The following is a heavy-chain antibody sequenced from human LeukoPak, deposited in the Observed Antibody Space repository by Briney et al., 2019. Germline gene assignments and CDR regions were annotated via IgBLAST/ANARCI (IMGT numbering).Heavy chain of an antibody. D-gene: IGHD3-16*01. J-gene: IGHJ5*02. CDR2: ISAYNGNT. Sequence: ASGKVSCKVSGYTFTSYAISWVRQAPGQVLEWMGWISAYNGNTNYAQKIEGRVTMTTDTSTSTAYMGLRRLRSDDPAVYSCARVPLVGRGGQKSWGKGTLVTVPS. CDR3: ARVPLVGRGGQKS. CDR1: GYTFTSYA. V-gene: IGHV1-18*01.